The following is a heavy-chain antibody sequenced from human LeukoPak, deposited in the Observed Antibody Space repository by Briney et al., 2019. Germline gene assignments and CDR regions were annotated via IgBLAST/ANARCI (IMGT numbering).Heavy chain of an antibody. Sequence: GGSLRLSCAASGVSFSSYSMNWVRQAPGKGLEWVSSISSSSSYIYYADSVKGRFTISRDNAKNSLYLQMNSLRADDTAVYYWARESAMVYAIPSAFDIWGQGTMVTVSS. V-gene: IGHV3-21*01. CDR3: ARESAMVYAIPSAFDI. CDR2: ISSSSSYI. D-gene: IGHD2-8*01. J-gene: IGHJ3*02. CDR1: GVSFSSYS.